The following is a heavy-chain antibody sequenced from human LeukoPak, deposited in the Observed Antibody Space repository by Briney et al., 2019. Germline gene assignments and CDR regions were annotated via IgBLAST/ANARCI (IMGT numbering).Heavy chain of an antibody. CDR1: GFTFGNYA. J-gene: IGHJ6*02. V-gene: IGHV3-23*01. Sequence: GGSLRLSCAASGFTFGNYAMSWVRQAPGKGLEWVSAISGSGDITYYADSVKGRFTISRDDSRNTLYLQMNSLRAEDTARYYCAKVTGGNMITFGGLDVWGQGTTVTVSS. CDR2: ISGSGDIT. CDR3: AKVTGGNMITFGGLDV. D-gene: IGHD3-16*01.